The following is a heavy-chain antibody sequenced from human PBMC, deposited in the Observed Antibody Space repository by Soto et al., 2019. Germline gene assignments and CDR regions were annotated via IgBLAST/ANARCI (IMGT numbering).Heavy chain of an antibody. D-gene: IGHD3-9*01. CDR1: GFSLSTSGVG. CDR3: AHKGPEDWPLDY. CDR2: FYWDDSK. J-gene: IGHJ4*02. Sequence: QITLKESGPTLVRPTQTLTLTCAFSGFSLSTSGVGVGWIRQPPGKALEWLAVFYWDDSKHYSPSLRSRLTITKDTSKNQVVLTMTNMDPMAAGTYYCAHKGPEDWPLDYWGQGTLVTVSS. V-gene: IGHV2-5*02.